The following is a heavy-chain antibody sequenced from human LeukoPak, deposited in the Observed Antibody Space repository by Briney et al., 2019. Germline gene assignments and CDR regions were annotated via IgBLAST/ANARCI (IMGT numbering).Heavy chain of an antibody. Sequence: PGGSLRLSCAASGFTFSSYSMNWVRQAPGKGLEWVSSISSSSSYIYYADSVKGRFTISRDNAKNSLYLQMNSLRAEDTAVYYCARDRPYSGSHGGDYWGQGTLVTVSS. D-gene: IGHD1-26*01. CDR1: GFTFSSYS. J-gene: IGHJ4*02. CDR2: ISSSSSYI. V-gene: IGHV3-21*04. CDR3: ARDRPYSGSHGGDY.